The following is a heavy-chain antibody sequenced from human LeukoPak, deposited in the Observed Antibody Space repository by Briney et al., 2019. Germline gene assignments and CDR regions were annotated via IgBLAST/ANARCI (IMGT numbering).Heavy chain of an antibody. D-gene: IGHD3-3*01. CDR2: IHNRGST. CDR3: ARTPDSGRDAFDI. V-gene: IGHV4-59*01. Sequence: PSETLSLTCTVSGASISSSFWSWIRQPPGKGLEWIGYIHNRGSTNQDPSLKSRVTISVDTSKNQLSLRLSSVTAADTAVYYCARTPDSGRDAFDIWGQGTMVTVSS. CDR1: GASISSSF. J-gene: IGHJ3*02.